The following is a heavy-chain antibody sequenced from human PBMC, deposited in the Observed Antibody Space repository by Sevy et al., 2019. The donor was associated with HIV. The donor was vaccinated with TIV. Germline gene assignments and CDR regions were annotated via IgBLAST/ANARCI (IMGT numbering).Heavy chain of an antibody. V-gene: IGHV3-49*04. CDR1: GFTFGDYA. J-gene: IGHJ4*02. CDR3: TRVVQGKSSSPSKYFDY. Sequence: GESLKISCTASGFTFGDYAMSWVRQAPGKGLEWVGFIRSKAYGGTTEYAASVKGRFTISRDDSKSIAYLQMNSLKTEDTAVYYCTRVVQGKSSSPSKYFDYWGQGTLVTVSS. CDR2: IRSKAYGGTT. D-gene: IGHD6-13*01.